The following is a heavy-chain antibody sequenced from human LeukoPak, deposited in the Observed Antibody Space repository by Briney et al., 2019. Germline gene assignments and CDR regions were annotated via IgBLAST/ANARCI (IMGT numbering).Heavy chain of an antibody. V-gene: IGHV4-34*01. J-gene: IGHJ4*02. D-gene: IGHD3-10*01. CDR3: VRGGFTMVRGVTSFDY. Sequence: SETLSLTCAVYGGSFSGYYWSWIRQPPGKGLEWIGEINHSGSTNYNPSLKSRVTISVDTSKNQFSLKLSSVTAADTAVYYCVRGGFTMVRGVTSFDYWGQGTLVTVSS. CDR1: GGSFSGYY. CDR2: INHSGST.